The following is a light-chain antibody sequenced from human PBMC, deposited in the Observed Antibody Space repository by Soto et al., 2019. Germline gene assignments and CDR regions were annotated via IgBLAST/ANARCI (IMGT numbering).Light chain of an antibody. Sequence: EVVLTQSPGTLSLSLGESATLSCRASQSISTNYLAWYQLKPGQAPRLLIYAASNRLTGIPDRFSGSGSGTDFTLTISRLEPEDFALYYCQQYGRTFGQGTRLEIK. CDR1: QSISTNY. V-gene: IGKV3-20*01. CDR3: QQYGRT. J-gene: IGKJ5*01. CDR2: AAS.